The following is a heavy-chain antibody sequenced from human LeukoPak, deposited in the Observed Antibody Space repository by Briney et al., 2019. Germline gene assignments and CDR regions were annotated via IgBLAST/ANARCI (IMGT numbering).Heavy chain of an antibody. J-gene: IGHJ4*02. CDR1: GFTFSDYY. V-gene: IGHV3-11*01. D-gene: IGHD3-3*01. CDR2: ISSSGSTI. Sequence: GSLRLSCAASGFTFSDYYMSWIRQAPGKGLEWVSYISSSGSTIYYADSVKGRFTISRNNAKNSLYLQMNSLRAEDTAVYYCARQRTYYDFWSGTPEEQLYYFDYWGQGTLVTVSS. CDR3: ARQRTYYDFWSGTPEEQLYYFDY.